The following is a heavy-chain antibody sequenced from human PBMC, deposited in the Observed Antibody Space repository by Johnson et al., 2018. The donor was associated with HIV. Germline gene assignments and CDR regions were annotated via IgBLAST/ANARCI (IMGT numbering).Heavy chain of an antibody. J-gene: IGHJ3*02. V-gene: IGHV3-23*04. CDR3: AKDRSTGWYPAFDI. Sequence: VQLVESGGGLIQPGGSLRLSCEASGFTFSSYAMNWVRQAPGKGLEWVSAISGRGGSTYYADSVKGRFTISRDNYKNTLYLQMNSLRAEDTDLYYCAKDRSTGWYPAFDIWGQGTMVTVSS. CDR2: ISGRGGST. CDR1: GFTFSSYA. D-gene: IGHD6-19*01.